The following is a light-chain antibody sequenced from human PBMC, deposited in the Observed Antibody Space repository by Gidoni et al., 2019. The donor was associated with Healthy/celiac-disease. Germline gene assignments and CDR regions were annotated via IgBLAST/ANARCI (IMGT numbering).Light chain of an antibody. V-gene: IGKV4-1*01. Sequence: DIVMTQSPDSLAVSLGVRATINCKSSQSVLYSTNNKNYLAWYQQKPGQPPKLLIYWASTRESGVHDRFSGSGSGTDFTLTISSLQAEDGAVYYCQQYYSTPTFXXXTKVEIK. CDR3: QQYYSTPT. J-gene: IGKJ1*01. CDR2: WAS. CDR1: QSVLYSTNNKNY.